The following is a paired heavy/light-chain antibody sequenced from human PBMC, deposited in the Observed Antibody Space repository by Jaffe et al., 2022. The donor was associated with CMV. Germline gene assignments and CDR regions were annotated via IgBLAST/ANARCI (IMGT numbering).Heavy chain of an antibody. J-gene: IGHJ3*02. CDR1: GIIFGSYA. Sequence: DVQLLESGGGLVQPGGSLRLSCAASGIIFGSYAMSWVRQAPGKGLEWVSAITGSGANTYYADSVKGRFTIFRDNSNEILYLQMNSLRAEDTAMYYCAKDKSRGYVRTDAFDIWGLGTMITVSS. CDR2: ITGSGANT. D-gene: IGHD3-10*01. V-gene: IGHV3-23*01. CDR3: AKDKSRGYVRTDAFDI.
Light chain of an antibody. J-gene: IGLJ2*01. CDR2: DNN. CDR3: GTWDSSLTVVV. V-gene: IGLV1-51*01. Sequence: QSVLTQPPSVSAAPGQRVTISCSGSTSNIGSNSVSWYRQLPGTAPKLLIYDNNKRPSGTPDRFSGSKSGTSATLGITGLQTGDEAEYYCGTWDSSLTVVVFGGGTKLTVL. CDR1: TSNIGSNS.